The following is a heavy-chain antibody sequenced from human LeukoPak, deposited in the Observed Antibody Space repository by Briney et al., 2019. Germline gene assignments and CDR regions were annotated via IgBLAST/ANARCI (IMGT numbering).Heavy chain of an antibody. CDR1: GFAFDDFA. D-gene: IGHD3-16*01. CDR2: ISSSGSTI. Sequence: PGGSLRLSCTTSGFAFDDFAMSWVRQPAGKGLEWVSYISSSGSTIYYADSVKGRFTISRDNAKNSLYLQMNSLRAEDTAVYYCARDYVGGFDYWGQGTLVTVSS. J-gene: IGHJ4*02. V-gene: IGHV3-11*04. CDR3: ARDYVGGFDY.